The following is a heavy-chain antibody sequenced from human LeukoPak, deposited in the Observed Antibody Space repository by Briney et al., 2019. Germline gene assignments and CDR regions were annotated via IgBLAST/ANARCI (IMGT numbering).Heavy chain of an antibody. CDR3: AKNPTPYCSSTSCPPFDY. D-gene: IGHD2-2*01. CDR1: GFTVSNSY. Sequence: GGSLRLSCAASGFTVSNSYMSWVRQAPGRGLEYVSFIYSGGNTYYADSVKGRFTISRDNSKNTLYLQMNSLRAEDTAVYYCAKNPTPYCSSTSCPPFDYWGQGTLVTVSS. CDR2: IYSGGNT. J-gene: IGHJ4*02. V-gene: IGHV3-53*05.